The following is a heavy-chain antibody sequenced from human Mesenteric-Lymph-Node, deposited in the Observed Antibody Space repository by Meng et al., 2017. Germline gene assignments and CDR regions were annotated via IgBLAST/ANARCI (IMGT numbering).Heavy chain of an antibody. V-gene: IGHV4-34*01. CDR3: ARGRFGDAANSYNWFDP. CDR2: INHSGNT. J-gene: IGHJ5*02. CDR1: GWGFNGYY. Sequence: QAQLQQWGSGLLHPSGTLSLTCVLPGWGFNGYYWSWIRQPPGKGLEWIAEINHSGNTNYNPSLKSRVTISVDRSNNQFSLRLKSVSAADTAVYYCARGRFGDAANSYNWFDPWGQGTLVTVSS. D-gene: IGHD3-10*01.